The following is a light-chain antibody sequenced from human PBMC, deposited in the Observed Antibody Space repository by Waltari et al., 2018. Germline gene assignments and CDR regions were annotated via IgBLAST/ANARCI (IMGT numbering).Light chain of an antibody. J-gene: IGKJ5*01. Sequence: AIHLTQSPSSLSASVGYRITIPCRASQGISSALAWYQQKPGESPKFLIYDASSLQSGVPSRFSGSASGTDFTLTITSLQPEDFATYYCQQLHSYPITFGQGTRLEIK. CDR2: DAS. CDR1: QGISSA. V-gene: IGKV1-13*02. CDR3: QQLHSYPIT.